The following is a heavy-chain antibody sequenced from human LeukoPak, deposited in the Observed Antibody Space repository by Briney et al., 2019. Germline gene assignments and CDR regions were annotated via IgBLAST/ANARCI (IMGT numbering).Heavy chain of an antibody. CDR2: IYHSGST. CDR1: GGSISSSNW. CDR3: ASFTRIAVAGTTSKYNWFDP. D-gene: IGHD6-19*01. V-gene: IGHV4-4*02. J-gene: IGHJ5*02. Sequence: SGTLSLTCAVSGGSISSSNWWSWVSQPPGKGLEWIGEIYHSGSTNYNPSLNSRITIAVDKSKNQFSLKLSSVTAADTAVYYCASFTRIAVAGTTSKYNWFDPWGQGTLVTVSS.